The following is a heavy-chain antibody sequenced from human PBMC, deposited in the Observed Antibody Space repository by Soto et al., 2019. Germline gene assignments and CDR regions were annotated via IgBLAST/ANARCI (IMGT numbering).Heavy chain of an antibody. D-gene: IGHD6-13*01. CDR3: ASFVVTRLYAAAYYFDY. CDR1: GGSIRSYY. Sequence: SETLSLTCTVSGGSIRSYYWSWIRQPPGKGLEWIGYIYYSGSTNYNPSLKSRVTISVDTSKNQFSLKLSSVTAADTAMYYCASFVVTRLYAAAYYFDYWGQGTLVTVSS. V-gene: IGHV4-59*01. CDR2: IYYSGST. J-gene: IGHJ4*02.